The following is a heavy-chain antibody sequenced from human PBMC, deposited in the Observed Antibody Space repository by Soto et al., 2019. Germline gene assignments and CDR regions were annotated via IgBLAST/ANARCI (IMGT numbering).Heavy chain of an antibody. CDR1: GFSLSTSGVG. CDR3: AHRSFVGNSFDY. J-gene: IGHJ4*02. Sequence: QITLKESGPTLVQPTQTLTLTCTFSGFSLSTSGVGVGWILQPPGKALEWLAIIYWDDDKRYSPSLNSRLTITKDTSKNQVVLTLTSMDPVDTATYYCAHRSFVGNSFDYWGQGTLVTVSS. V-gene: IGHV2-5*02. CDR2: IYWDDDK. D-gene: IGHD4-4*01.